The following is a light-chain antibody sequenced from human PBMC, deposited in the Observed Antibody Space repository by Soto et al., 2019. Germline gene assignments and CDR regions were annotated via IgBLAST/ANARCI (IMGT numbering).Light chain of an antibody. J-gene: IGKJ1*01. CDR3: QQYDVDSGT. CDR2: DAS. CDR1: QGIGVW. V-gene: IGKV1-5*01. Sequence: DIQMTQSPSALSASLGDRVTITCRASQGIGVWLAWYQQKPGKAPKLLIYDASNLQTGVPSRFSGSGSGTEFTLTISSLHPDDFATYYCQQYDVDSGTFGQGTKVDIK.